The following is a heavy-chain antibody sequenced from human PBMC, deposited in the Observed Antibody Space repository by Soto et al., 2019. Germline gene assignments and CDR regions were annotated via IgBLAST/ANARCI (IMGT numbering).Heavy chain of an antibody. CDR2: MNPNSGNT. CDR3: ARGREKYRYYDSSGYPDAFDI. CDR1: GYTFTSYD. D-gene: IGHD3-22*01. V-gene: IGHV1-8*01. Sequence: GASVKVSCKASGYTFTSYDINWVRQATGQGLEWMGWMNPNSGNTGYAQKFQGRVTMTRNTSISTAYMELSSLRSEDTAVYYCARGREKYRYYDSSGYPDAFDIWGQGTMVTVSS. J-gene: IGHJ3*02.